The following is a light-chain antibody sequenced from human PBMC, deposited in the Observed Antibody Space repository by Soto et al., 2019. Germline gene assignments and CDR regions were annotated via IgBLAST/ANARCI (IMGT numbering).Light chain of an antibody. CDR1: QSVSSN. Sequence: EIVMSQSAATLSVSPGERATLSCRASQSVSSNLAWYQQKPGQAPRLLIYGASTRATGIPGRFSGSGSGTDFTLTISRLEPEDVAVYYCQQYEAGVTFGQGTKVDNK. CDR2: GAS. V-gene: IGKV3-15*01. J-gene: IGKJ1*01. CDR3: QQYEAGVT.